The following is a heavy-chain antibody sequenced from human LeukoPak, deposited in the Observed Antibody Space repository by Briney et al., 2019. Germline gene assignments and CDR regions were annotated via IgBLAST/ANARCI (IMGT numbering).Heavy chain of an antibody. CDR3: ARARGIAVAGKGFDY. CDR1: GGSFSGYY. J-gene: IGHJ4*02. Sequence: SETLSLTCAVYGGSFSGYYWGWIRQPPGKGREWIGEIKHSGRTNYNPSLKSRGTISVDTSKTQFSLKLSSVTAADTAVYYCARARGIAVAGKGFDYWGQGTLVTVSS. CDR2: IKHSGRT. D-gene: IGHD6-19*01. V-gene: IGHV4-34*01.